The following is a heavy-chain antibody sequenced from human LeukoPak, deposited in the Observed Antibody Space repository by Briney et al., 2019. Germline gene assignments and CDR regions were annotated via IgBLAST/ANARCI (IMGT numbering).Heavy chain of an antibody. J-gene: IGHJ5*02. CDR1: GYTFTTYG. CDR3: ARAQMTANNWFDP. CDR2: ISAYNGNT. V-gene: IGHV1-18*01. Sequence: ASVKVSCKASGYTFTTYGFSWVRQAPGQGLEWMGWISAYNGNTNSAQKLQGRVTMTTDTSTSTAYMELRSLRSDDTAVCYCARAQMTANNWFDPWGQGTLVTVSS. D-gene: IGHD2-21*02.